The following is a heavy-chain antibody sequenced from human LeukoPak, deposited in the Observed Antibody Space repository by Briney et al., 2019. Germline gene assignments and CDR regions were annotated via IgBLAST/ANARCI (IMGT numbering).Heavy chain of an antibody. D-gene: IGHD5-12*01. CDR3: AKGYSGYVPFDY. CDR2: IKQDGSEK. CDR1: GFTFSSYW. V-gene: IGHV3-7*01. Sequence: GGSLRLSCAASGFTFSSYWMSWVRQAPGKGLEWVANIKQDGSEKDYVDSVKGRFTISRDNAKNSLYLQMNSLRAEDTAVYYCAKGYSGYVPFDYWGQGTLVTVSS. J-gene: IGHJ4*02.